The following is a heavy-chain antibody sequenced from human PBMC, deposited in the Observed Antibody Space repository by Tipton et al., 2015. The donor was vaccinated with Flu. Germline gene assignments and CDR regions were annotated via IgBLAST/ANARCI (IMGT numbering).Heavy chain of an antibody. CDR2: FYYGGST. CDR1: GHSVGSGYY. D-gene: IGHD3-3*01. Sequence: GLVKPSETLSLNCSVSGHSVGSGYYWGWIRQPPGEGLEWIASFYYGGSTSFNPSLRSRVTISVDTSMNQFSLNLNSVTVADTAVYYCARDLTTIFGGAFDYWGQGTLVTVSS. V-gene: IGHV4-38-2*02. CDR3: ARDLTTIFGGAFDY. J-gene: IGHJ4*02.